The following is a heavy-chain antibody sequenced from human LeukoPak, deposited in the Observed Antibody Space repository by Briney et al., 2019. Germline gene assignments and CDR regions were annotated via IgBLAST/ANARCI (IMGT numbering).Heavy chain of an antibody. CDR2: ISGSNGNT. D-gene: IGHD5-12*01. J-gene: IGHJ4*02. CDR3: ARYSGYDEPFEY. Sequence: ASVKVSCKASGYTFTSYGVSWVRQAPGQGLGWMGWISGSNGNTDYAQKLQGRVTMTTDTSTSTAYMELRSLRSDDTAVYYCARYSGYDEPFEYWGQGTLVTVSS. CDR1: GYTFTSYG. V-gene: IGHV1-18*01.